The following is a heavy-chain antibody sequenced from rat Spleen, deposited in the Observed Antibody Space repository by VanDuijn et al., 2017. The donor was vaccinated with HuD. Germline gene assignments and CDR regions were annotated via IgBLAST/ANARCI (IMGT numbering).Heavy chain of an antibody. Sequence: QVQLKESGPGQVQPSQTLSLTCTVSGFSLTSYHVSWVRQPPGKGLEWVGIMWRDGTISYNSTLESRPSISRDTSKSQVFLRMSSLQTEDTATYYCARDFGGYGGYVMDAWGQGTSVTVSS. CDR1: GFSLTSYH. V-gene: IGHV2-32*01. D-gene: IGHD1-12*03. J-gene: IGHJ4*01. CDR2: MWRDGTI. CDR3: ARDFGGYGGYVMDA.